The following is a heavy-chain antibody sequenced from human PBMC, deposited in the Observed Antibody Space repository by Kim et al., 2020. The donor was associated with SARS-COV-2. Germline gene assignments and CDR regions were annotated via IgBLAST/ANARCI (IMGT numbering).Heavy chain of an antibody. J-gene: IGHJ6*04. D-gene: IGHD3-3*01. CDR3: ARANNDFRSAYQGGYYFLDV. CDR1: GGSITSHY. Sequence: SETLSLTCTVSGGSITSHYWSWVRQPPGKGLEWIGQISDTGSTNNNPSLKRRATTSLDVSNNQVSLTLSSVTAADTAVYFCARANNDFRSAYQGGYYFLDVWGEGTTVTVSS. V-gene: IGHV4-59*11. CDR2: ISDTGST.